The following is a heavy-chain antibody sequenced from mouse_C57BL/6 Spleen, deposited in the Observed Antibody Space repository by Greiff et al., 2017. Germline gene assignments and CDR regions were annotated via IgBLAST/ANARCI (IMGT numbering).Heavy chain of an antibody. CDR1: GYTFTSYW. CDR3: ATFGWPSMDY. V-gene: IGHV1-69*01. CDR2: IDPSDSYT. J-gene: IGHJ4*01. D-gene: IGHD1-1*02. Sequence: QVQLQPPGAELVLPGASVKLSCKASGYTFTSYWMHWVKQRPGLGLEWIGEIDPSDSYTNYNQKFKGKSTLTVDKSYSTAYMQLSVLTSEDSAVYYCATFGWPSMDYWGQGTSVTVSS.